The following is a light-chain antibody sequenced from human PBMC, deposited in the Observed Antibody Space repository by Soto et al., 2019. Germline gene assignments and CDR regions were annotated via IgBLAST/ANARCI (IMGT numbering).Light chain of an antibody. Sequence: DIQMTQSPSTLSASVGDRVTITCRASQSISGWLAWYQQKPGKAPKLLIYKTSSLESGVPSRFSGSGSGTEFTLTISSLQPDDFATYYCQQYNSYPWTCGQGTKVEIK. CDR3: QQYNSYPWT. CDR1: QSISGW. V-gene: IGKV1-5*03. CDR2: KTS. J-gene: IGKJ1*01.